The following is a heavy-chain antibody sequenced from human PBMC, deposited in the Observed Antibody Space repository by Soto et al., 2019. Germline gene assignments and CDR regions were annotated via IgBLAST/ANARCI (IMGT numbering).Heavy chain of an antibody. D-gene: IGHD6-19*01. CDR1: GGTFSSYA. J-gene: IGHJ5*02. CDR2: IIPIFGTA. CDR3: ARDKSGIAVAGTWFDP. V-gene: IGHV1-69*13. Sequence: SVKVSCKASGGTFSSYAMSWVRQDPGQGLEWMGGIIPIFGTANYAQKFQGRVTITADESTSTAYMELSSLRSEDTAVYYCARDKSGIAVAGTWFDPWGQGTLVTVSS.